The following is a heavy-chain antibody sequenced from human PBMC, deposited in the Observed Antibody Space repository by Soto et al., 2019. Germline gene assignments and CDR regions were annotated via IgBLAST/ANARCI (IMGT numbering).Heavy chain of an antibody. J-gene: IGHJ5*02. V-gene: IGHV3-23*01. Sequence: GGSLRLSCAASGFTFSSYAMSWVRQAPGKGLEWVSAISGSGGSTYYADSVKGRFTISRDNSKNTLYLQMNSLRAEDTAVYYCAKVLMVVVVPAAKGAGWFDPWGQGTLVTVSS. D-gene: IGHD2-2*01. CDR3: AKVLMVVVVPAAKGAGWFDP. CDR1: GFTFSSYA. CDR2: ISGSGGST.